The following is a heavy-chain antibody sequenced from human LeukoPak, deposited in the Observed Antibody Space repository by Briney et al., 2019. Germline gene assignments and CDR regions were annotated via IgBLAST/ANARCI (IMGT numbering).Heavy chain of an antibody. CDR2: ISSSGSTI. V-gene: IGHV3-48*04. D-gene: IGHD5-12*01. Sequence: PGGPLRLSCAASGFIFNTYSMNWVRQAPGKGLEWVSYISSSGSTIYYADSVKGRFTISRDNAKNSLYLQMNSLRAEDTAVYYCAREASGYDSDYYYYYYMDVWGKGTTVTISS. CDR3: AREASGYDSDYYYYYYMDV. CDR1: GFIFNTYS. J-gene: IGHJ6*03.